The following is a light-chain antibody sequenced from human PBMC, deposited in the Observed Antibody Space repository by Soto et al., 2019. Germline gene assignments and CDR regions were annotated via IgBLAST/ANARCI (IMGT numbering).Light chain of an antibody. CDR2: DAS. J-gene: IGKJ4*01. CDR1: QSVSSY. Sequence: EIVVTQSPATLSLSPEERATLSCRASQSVSSYLAWYQQKPGQAPRLLIYDASNRATGIPARFSGSGSGTDFTLTISSLEPEDFAVYYCQQRSNWPPLFGGGTKVEIK. V-gene: IGKV3-11*01. CDR3: QQRSNWPPL.